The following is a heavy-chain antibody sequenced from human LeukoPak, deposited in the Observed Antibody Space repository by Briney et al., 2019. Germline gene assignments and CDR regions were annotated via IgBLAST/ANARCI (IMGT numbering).Heavy chain of an antibody. D-gene: IGHD1-26*01. CDR1: GFTFTSYA. V-gene: IGHV3-23*01. CDR3: AKGHQYSGTYYYDS. CDR2: ITGSGAST. J-gene: IGHJ4*02. Sequence: PGGSLRLSCAASGFTFTSYAMTWVRQAPGKGLEWFSAITGSGASTYYADSVRGRFTISRDNSKNTLYLQMNSLRAEDTATYYCAKGHQYSGTYYYDSWGQGTLVTVSS.